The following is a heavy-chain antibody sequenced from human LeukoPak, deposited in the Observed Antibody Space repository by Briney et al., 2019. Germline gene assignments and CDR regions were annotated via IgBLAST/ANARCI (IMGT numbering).Heavy chain of an antibody. CDR2: ISGDGGST. Sequence: GGSLRLSCGAPGFIFDNYAIHWVRKAPGKGLEWVSLISGDGGSTFYADSVRGRFTISRVNTRKSLSHQMSSLRSEDTALYYCARESETSGWYDYWGQGTLVTVSS. D-gene: IGHD6-19*01. V-gene: IGHV3-43*02. J-gene: IGHJ4*02. CDR3: ARESETSGWYDY. CDR1: GFIFDNYA.